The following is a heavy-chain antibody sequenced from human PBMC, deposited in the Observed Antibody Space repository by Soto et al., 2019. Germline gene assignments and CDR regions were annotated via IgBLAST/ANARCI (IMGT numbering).Heavy chain of an antibody. CDR3: AKYSSGWYYPFDY. J-gene: IGHJ4*01. CDR2: ISGSGGST. Sequence: GGSLRLSCTACGLTFSSYTMCWIRQAPGKGLEWVSAISGSGGSTYYADSVKGRFTISKDNSKNTLYLQMNSLRAEDTAVYYCAKYSSGWYYPFDYWGHGTLVTVSS. D-gene: IGHD6-19*01. V-gene: IGHV3-23*01. CDR1: GLTFSSYT.